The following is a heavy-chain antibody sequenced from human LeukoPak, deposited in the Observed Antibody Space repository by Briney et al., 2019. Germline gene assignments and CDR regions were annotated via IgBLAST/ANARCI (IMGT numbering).Heavy chain of an antibody. CDR2: IYYSGST. J-gene: IGHJ4*02. D-gene: IGHD3-10*01. V-gene: IGHV4-39*01. Sequence: SETLSLTCTVSGGSIGSSSYYWGWIRQPPGKGLEWIGSIYYSGSTYYNPSLKSRVTISVDTSKNQFSLKLSSVTAADTAVYYCARRFSVGSFDYWGQGTLVTVS. CDR3: ARRFSVGSFDY. CDR1: GGSIGSSSYY.